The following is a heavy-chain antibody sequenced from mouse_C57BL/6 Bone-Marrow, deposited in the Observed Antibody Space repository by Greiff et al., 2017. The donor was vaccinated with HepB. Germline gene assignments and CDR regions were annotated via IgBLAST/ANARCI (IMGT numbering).Heavy chain of an antibody. J-gene: IGHJ4*01. CDR2: ISYDGSN. V-gene: IGHV3-6*01. CDR1: GYSITSGYY. Sequence: DVQLQESGPGLVKPSQSLSLTCSVTGYSITSGYYWNWIRQFPGNKLEWMGYISYDGSNNYNPSLKNRISITRDTSKNQFFLKLNSVTTEDTATYYCARAYGSSYGYYAMDYWGQGTSVTVSS. D-gene: IGHD1-1*01. CDR3: ARAYGSSYGYYAMDY.